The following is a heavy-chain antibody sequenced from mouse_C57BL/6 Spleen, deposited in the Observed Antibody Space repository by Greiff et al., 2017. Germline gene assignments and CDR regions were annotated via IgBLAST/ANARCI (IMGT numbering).Heavy chain of an antibody. CDR3: ASRWVYGNYAMDY. D-gene: IGHD2-1*01. Sequence: EVMLVESGAELVKPGASVKLSCTASGFNIKDYYMHWVKQRTEQGLEWIGRIDPEDGETKYAPKFQGKATITADTSSNTAYLQLSSLTSEDTAVYYCASRWVYGNYAMDYWGQGTSVTVSS. CDR2: IDPEDGET. J-gene: IGHJ4*01. V-gene: IGHV14-2*01. CDR1: GFNIKDYY.